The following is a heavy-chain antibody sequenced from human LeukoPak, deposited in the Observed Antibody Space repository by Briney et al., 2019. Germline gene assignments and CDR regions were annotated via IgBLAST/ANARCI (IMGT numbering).Heavy chain of an antibody. D-gene: IGHD2-15*01. V-gene: IGHV1-69*05. CDR2: IIPIFGTA. Sequence: SVKVSCKASRGTLSSYAISWVRQAPGQGLEWMGGIIPIFGTANYAQKFQGRVTITTDESTSTAYMELSSLRSEDTAVYYCARLYCSGGSCYSGYYYYMDVWGKGTTVTVSS. J-gene: IGHJ6*03. CDR3: ARLYCSGGSCYSGYYYYMDV. CDR1: RGTLSSYA.